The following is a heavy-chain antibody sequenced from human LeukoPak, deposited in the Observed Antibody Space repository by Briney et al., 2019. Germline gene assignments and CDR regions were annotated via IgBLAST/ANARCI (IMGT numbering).Heavy chain of an antibody. Sequence: GGSLRLSCAASGFTVSSNFMSWVRQAPGKGLEWVSLIYSADRTYYADSVKGRFTISSDNSKNTVFLQMNSLRAEDTAVYYCAKGRDYDILTGHGFWGQGTLVTVSS. J-gene: IGHJ4*02. CDR3: AKGRDYDILTGHGF. D-gene: IGHD3-9*01. CDR1: GFTVSSNF. CDR2: IYSADRT. V-gene: IGHV3-53*01.